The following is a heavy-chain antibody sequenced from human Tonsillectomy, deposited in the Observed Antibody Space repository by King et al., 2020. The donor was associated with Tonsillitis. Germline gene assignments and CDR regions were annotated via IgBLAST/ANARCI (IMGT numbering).Heavy chain of an antibody. Sequence: VQLVESGGGLVKPGGSLRVSCAASGFTFTKAWLNWVRQAPGKGLEWVGRIKTKTDVGTTDYAAPVKGRFTISRDDSKNTLYLQMNSLKTEDTAAYYCTTRPWFDYWGQGTLVTVSS. V-gene: IGHV3-15*07. CDR3: TTRPWFDY. J-gene: IGHJ4*02. CDR1: GFTFTKAW. CDR2: IKTKTDVGTT.